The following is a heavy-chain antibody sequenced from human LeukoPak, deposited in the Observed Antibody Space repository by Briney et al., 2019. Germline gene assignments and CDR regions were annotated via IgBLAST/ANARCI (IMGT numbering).Heavy chain of an antibody. CDR1: GFTFSSYE. CDR2: ISSSGSTI. Sequence: EGSLRLSCAASGFTFSSYEMNRVRQAPGKGLEWVSYISSSGSTIYYADSVKGRFTISRDNAKNSLYLQMNSLRAEDTAVYYCALDSSGYYYQARNDAFDIWGQGTMVTVSS. D-gene: IGHD3-22*01. J-gene: IGHJ3*02. V-gene: IGHV3-48*03. CDR3: ALDSSGYYYQARNDAFDI.